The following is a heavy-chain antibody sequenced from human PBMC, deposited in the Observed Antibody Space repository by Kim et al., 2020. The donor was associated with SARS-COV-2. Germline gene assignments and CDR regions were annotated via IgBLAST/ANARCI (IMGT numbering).Heavy chain of an antibody. V-gene: IGHV3-74*01. Sequence: GGSLRLSCAASGFTFSGYWMHWVRQAPGKGLVWVSRLNPDGTATTYADSVQGRFAISRDNAEKTLYLQMNSLTADDTAVYYCTRGGGDGGYSTGDSGGQGTLVTVS. J-gene: IGHJ4*02. CDR1: GFTFSGYW. D-gene: IGHD3-16*01. CDR3: TRGGGDGGYSTGDS. CDR2: LNPDGTAT.